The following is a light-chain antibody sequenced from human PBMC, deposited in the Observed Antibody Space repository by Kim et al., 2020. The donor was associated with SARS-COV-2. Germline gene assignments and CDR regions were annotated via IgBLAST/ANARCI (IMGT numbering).Light chain of an antibody. CDR2: VNSDGSH. CDR1: SGHSSYA. V-gene: IGLV4-69*01. Sequence: ASVKLTGTLNSGHSSYAIAGHQQQPEKGPRYLMKVNSDGSHSKGDGIPDRFSGSSSGAERYLTISSLQSEDEADYYCQTWGTGIRVFGGGTKVTVL. J-gene: IGLJ3*02. CDR3: QTWGTGIRV.